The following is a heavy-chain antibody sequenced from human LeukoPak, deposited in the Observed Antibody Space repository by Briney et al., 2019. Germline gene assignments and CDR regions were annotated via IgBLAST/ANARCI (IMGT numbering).Heavy chain of an antibody. V-gene: IGHV1-46*01. Sequence: ASVKVSCKASGYTFTNYGISWVRQAPGQGLEWMGIIKPSGGSTSYPQKFQGRVTMTRDTSTSTVYMELSSLRSEDTAVYYCAREEEGGTFDYWGQGTLVTVSS. CDR2: IKPSGGST. CDR1: GYTFTNYG. D-gene: IGHD3-16*01. CDR3: AREEEGGTFDY. J-gene: IGHJ4*02.